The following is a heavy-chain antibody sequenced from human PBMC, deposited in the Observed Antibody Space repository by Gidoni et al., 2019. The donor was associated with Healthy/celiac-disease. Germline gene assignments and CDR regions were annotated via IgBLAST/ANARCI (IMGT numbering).Heavy chain of an antibody. CDR2: IGPSDSYT. V-gene: IGHV5-10-1*03. CDR1: GYSFTSYW. J-gene: IGHJ3*02. Sequence: EVQLVKSGTEVHKPGESLRIYCQGSGYSFTSYWISWVRQMPGKGLEWLGRIGPSDSYTNYSPSFQGHVTISADKSISTAYLQWSSLKASDTAMYYCARHAGIAVAGTDAFDIWGQGTMVTVSS. D-gene: IGHD6-19*01. CDR3: ARHAGIAVAGTDAFDI.